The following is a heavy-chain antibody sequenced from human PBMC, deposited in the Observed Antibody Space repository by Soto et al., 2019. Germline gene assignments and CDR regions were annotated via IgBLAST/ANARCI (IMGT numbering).Heavy chain of an antibody. CDR1: GYTFTSYA. J-gene: IGHJ4*02. Sequence: ASVKVSCKASGYTFTSYAMHWVRQAPGQRLEWMGWISAYNGNTNYSQKLQGRVTMTTDASTSTAYMELRSLRSDDTAVYYCARGRSGYYYDFDYWGQGTLVTVS. V-gene: IGHV1-18*01. CDR2: ISAYNGNT. CDR3: ARGRSGYYYDFDY. D-gene: IGHD3-22*01.